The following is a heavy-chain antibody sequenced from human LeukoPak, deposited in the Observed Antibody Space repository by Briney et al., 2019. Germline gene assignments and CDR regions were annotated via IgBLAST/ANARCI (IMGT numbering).Heavy chain of an antibody. V-gene: IGHV4-59*01. Sequence: SETLSLTCTVSGGSISSYYWSWIRQPPGKGLEWIGYIYYSGTTNYNPSLKSRVTISVDTSKNQFSLKLSSVTAADTAVYYCARVYCSGGSCYVLSFDYWGQGTLVTVSS. CDR1: GGSISSYY. CDR2: IYYSGTT. J-gene: IGHJ4*02. CDR3: ARVYCSGGSCYVLSFDY. D-gene: IGHD2-15*01.